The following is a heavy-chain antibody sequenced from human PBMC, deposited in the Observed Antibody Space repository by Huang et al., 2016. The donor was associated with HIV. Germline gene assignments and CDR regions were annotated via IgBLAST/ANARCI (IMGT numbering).Heavy chain of an antibody. CDR2: IYCTGTT. J-gene: IGHJ5*02. CDR1: GDSISRGGYL. CDR3: ARDRITQCNGGRCYSDWSDP. D-gene: IGHD2-15*01. Sequence: QVQLQESGPGPVKPSPTLSLTCTVSGDSISRGGYLWSWIRQSPGKGLVVIGSIYCTGTTSYNPSLRSRVTMSVDTTKNQFSLGLTSVTAEDTAVYYCARDRITQCNGGRCYSDWSDPWGQGTLVIVSS. V-gene: IGHV4-30-4*08.